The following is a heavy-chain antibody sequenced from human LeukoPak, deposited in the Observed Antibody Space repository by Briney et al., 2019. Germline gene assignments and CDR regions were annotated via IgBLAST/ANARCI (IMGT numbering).Heavy chain of an antibody. J-gene: IGHJ6*03. CDR2: IIPIFGTA. CDR3: ARGRKSYSNYKLAGYMDV. Sequence: ASVKVSCKASGGTFSRYAISWVRQAPGQGLEWMGGIIPIFGTANYAQKFQGRVTITTDESTSTAYMELSSLRSEDTAVYYCARGRKSYSNYKLAGYMDVWGKGTTVTVSS. CDR1: GGTFSRYA. D-gene: IGHD4-11*01. V-gene: IGHV1-69*05.